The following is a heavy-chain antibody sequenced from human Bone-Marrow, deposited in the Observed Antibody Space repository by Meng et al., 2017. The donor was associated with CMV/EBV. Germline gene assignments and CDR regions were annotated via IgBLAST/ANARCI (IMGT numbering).Heavy chain of an antibody. CDR1: GFTFSDYY. V-gene: IGHV3-11*04. Sequence: GASLKISCAASGFTFSDYYMSWIRQAPGKGLEWVSYISSSGSTIYYADSVKGRFTISRDNAKNSLYLQMNSLRAEDTAVYYCARLSGQPWVVPAARYYYYGMDVWGQGNTVNVSS. CDR3: ARLSGQPWVVPAARYYYYGMDV. D-gene: IGHD2-2*01. CDR2: ISSSGSTI. J-gene: IGHJ6*02.